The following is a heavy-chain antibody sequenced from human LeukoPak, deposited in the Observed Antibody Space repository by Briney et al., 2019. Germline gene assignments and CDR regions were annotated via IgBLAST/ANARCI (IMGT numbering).Heavy chain of an antibody. Sequence: GGSLRLSCAASGFTFSSKAMCWMRRAPGRGLEWVSSIGPSGGSPYYADAVKGRFTISRDNSRNTLYLQMNSLRAEDTAVYYCAFSPPGDFWGRGTLVTVSS. CDR3: AFSPPGDF. V-gene: IGHV3-23*01. D-gene: IGHD2/OR15-2a*01. CDR1: GFTFSSKA. J-gene: IGHJ4*02. CDR2: IGPSGGSP.